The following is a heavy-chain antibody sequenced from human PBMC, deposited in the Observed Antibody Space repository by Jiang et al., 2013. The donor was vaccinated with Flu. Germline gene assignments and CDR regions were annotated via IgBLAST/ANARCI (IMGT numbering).Heavy chain of an antibody. V-gene: IGHV6-1*01. Sequence: TSQTLSLTCAISGDNISSHSAAWNWIRQSSSGGLEWLGRTYYRSSWYNDYAVSVKSRINVTPDTSKNQFSLQLNSVTPEDTAIYYCVRERGHTWMQLGPFDSWGQGTLVTVTS. CDR2: TYYRSSWYN. D-gene: IGHD1-1*01. J-gene: IGHJ4*02. CDR3: VRERGHTWMQLGPFDS. CDR1: GDNISSHSAA.